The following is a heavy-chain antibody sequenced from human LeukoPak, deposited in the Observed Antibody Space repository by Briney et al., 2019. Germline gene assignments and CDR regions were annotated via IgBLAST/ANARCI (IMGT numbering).Heavy chain of an antibody. CDR2: IYSGGST. J-gene: IGHJ4*02. V-gene: IGHV3-66*01. D-gene: IGHD3-10*01. Sequence: GGSLRLSCAASEFSVGSNYMTWVRQAPGKGLEWVSLIYSGGSTYYADSVKGRFTISRDNSKNTPYLQMNSLRGEDTAVYYCARDTLRRFGTSFRASGYFDFWGQGTLVTVSS. CDR3: ARDTLRRFGTSFRASGYFDF. CDR1: EFSVGSNY.